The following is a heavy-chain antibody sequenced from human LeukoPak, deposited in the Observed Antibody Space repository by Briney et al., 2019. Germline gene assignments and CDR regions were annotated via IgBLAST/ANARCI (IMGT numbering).Heavy chain of an antibody. J-gene: IGHJ6*02. CDR1: GFTVSSNY. V-gene: IGHV3-23*01. Sequence: GGSLRLSCAASGFTVSSNYMSWVRQAPGKGLEWVSAISGSGGSTYYADSVKGRFTISRDNSKNTLYLQMNSLRAEDTAVYYCAKGGYCSGGSCYSYYYYYGMDVWGQGTTVTVSS. CDR3: AKGGYCSGGSCYSYYYYYGMDV. D-gene: IGHD2-15*01. CDR2: ISGSGGST.